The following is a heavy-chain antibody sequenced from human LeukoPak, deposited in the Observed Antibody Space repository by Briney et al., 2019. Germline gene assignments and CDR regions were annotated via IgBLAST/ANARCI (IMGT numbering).Heavy chain of an antibody. Sequence: PGGSLRLSCAASGFTVSSNYMSWVRQAPGKGLEWVSVIYSGGSTYYADSVKGRFTISRDNSKNTLYLQMNSLRAEDTAVYYCARIPALEWLLGYWGQGTLVTVSS. V-gene: IGHV3-53*01. D-gene: IGHD3-3*01. CDR2: IYSGGST. J-gene: IGHJ4*02. CDR3: ARIPALEWLLGY. CDR1: GFTVSSNY.